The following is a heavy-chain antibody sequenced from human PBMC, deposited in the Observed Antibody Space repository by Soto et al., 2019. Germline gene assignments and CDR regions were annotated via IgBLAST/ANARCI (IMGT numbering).Heavy chain of an antibody. J-gene: IGHJ5*02. CDR3: ARVPILNWFDP. Sequence: PSETLSLTCAVYGGSFIGYYWSWIRQPPGKGLEWIGEINHSGSTNYNPSLKSRVTISVDTSKNQFSLKLSSVTAADTAVYYCARVPILNWFDPWGQGTLVTVSS. CDR1: GGSFIGYY. CDR2: INHSGST. V-gene: IGHV4-34*01.